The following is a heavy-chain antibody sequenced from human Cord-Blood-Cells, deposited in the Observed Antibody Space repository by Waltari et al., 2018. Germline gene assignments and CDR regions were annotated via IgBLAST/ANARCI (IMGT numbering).Heavy chain of an antibody. J-gene: IGHJ5*02. CDR2: IYHSGST. V-gene: IGHV4-38-2*02. CDR3: ARSPTYDFWSGYQPNHNWFDP. Sequence: QVQLQESGPGLVKPSETLSLTCTVSGYSISSGYYWGWIWQPPGKGLEWIGSIYHSGSTYYNPSLKSRVTISVDTSKNQFSLKLSSVTAADTAVYYCARSPTYDFWSGYQPNHNWFDPWGQGTLVIVSS. D-gene: IGHD3-3*01. CDR1: GYSISSGYY.